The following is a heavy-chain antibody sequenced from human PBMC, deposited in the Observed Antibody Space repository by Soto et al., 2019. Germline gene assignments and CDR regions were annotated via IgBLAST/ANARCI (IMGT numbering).Heavy chain of an antibody. V-gene: IGHV1-69*13. CDR2: IIPVFVTP. Sequence: SVKVSWKASGCTFTTYTITWVRQAPGQGLEWMGGIIPVFVTPNYAQEFQGRLTITADAYTSTVYMELSSLRYEDTAMYYCARDLCCGSYASWGQGT. J-gene: IGHJ5*02. CDR1: GCTFTTYT. D-gene: IGHD1-26*01. CDR3: ARDLCCGSYAS.